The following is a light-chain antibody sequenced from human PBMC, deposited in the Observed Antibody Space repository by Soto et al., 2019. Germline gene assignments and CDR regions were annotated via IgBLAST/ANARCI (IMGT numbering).Light chain of an antibody. CDR1: QGISSF. J-gene: IGKJ4*01. Sequence: DIQLTQSPSFLSASVGDRVTITCRASQGISSFLAWYQQKPGKAPKLLIYEASTLQSGVPSRFSGSGSGTEFTLTISSLQPEDFATSYCQQLNSYPLTFGVGTKVEIK. CDR3: QQLNSYPLT. V-gene: IGKV1-9*01. CDR2: EAS.